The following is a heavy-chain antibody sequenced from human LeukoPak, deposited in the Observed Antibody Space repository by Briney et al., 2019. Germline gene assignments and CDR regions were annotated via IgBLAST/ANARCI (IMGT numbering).Heavy chain of an antibody. CDR3: ARDRLAAAGNFDY. Sequence: GGSLRLSCAASGFTFSSYSMNWVRQAPGKGLEWVSSISSSSSYIYYADSVKGRFTISRDNAKSSLYLQMNSLRAEDTAVYYCARDRLAAAGNFDYWGQGTLVTVSS. J-gene: IGHJ4*02. V-gene: IGHV3-21*01. CDR2: ISSSSSYI. CDR1: GFTFSSYS. D-gene: IGHD6-13*01.